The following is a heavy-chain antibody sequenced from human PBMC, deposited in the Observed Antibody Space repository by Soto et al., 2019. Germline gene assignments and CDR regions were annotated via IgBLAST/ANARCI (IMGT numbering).Heavy chain of an antibody. Sequence: NPSETLSLTCAVSGGSISSGGYSWSWIRQPPGKGLEWIGYIYHSGSTYYNPSLKSRVTISVDRSKNQFSLKLSSVTAADTAVYYCARQTSTCSSTSCYAGENTYYFDYWGQGTLVTVSS. CDR3: ARQTSTCSSTSCYAGENTYYFDY. CDR1: GGSISSGGYS. J-gene: IGHJ4*02. V-gene: IGHV4-30-2*01. D-gene: IGHD2-2*01. CDR2: IYHSGST.